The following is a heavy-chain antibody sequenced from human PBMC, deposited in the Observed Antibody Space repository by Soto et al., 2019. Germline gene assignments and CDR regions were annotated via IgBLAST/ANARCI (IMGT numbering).Heavy chain of an antibody. CDR2: INEDGSDK. Sequence: EVQLVESGGGLVQPGGSLRLSCAASGFTFTNYWMNWVRQAPGKGLEWLANINEDGSDKYYVDSVKGRFTISRDNAKNSVYLQMNSLRAEDTAVYYCATGRNYAFDSWGQGTMVTVSS. CDR1: GFTFTNYW. V-gene: IGHV3-7*01. CDR3: ATGRNYAFDS. J-gene: IGHJ3*02.